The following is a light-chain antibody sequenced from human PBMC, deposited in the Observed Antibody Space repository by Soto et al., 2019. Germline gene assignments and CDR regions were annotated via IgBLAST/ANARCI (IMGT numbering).Light chain of an antibody. V-gene: IGLV2-14*01. CDR3: SSHTSSSTLV. Sequence: QLVLTQPASVSGSPGQSITISCTGTSSDVGGYNYVSWYQQHPGKAPKLMIYEVSNRPSGVSNRFSGSKSGNTASLTISGLQAEDEADYYCSSHTSSSTLVFGGGTQLTVL. CDR2: EVS. J-gene: IGLJ2*01. CDR1: SSDVGGYNY.